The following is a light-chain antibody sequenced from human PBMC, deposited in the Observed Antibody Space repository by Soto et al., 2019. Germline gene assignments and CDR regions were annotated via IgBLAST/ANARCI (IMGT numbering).Light chain of an antibody. CDR2: AAS. Sequence: EIVLTQSPGTLSLSPVESATLSCRASQSVNSRFLAWYQHKPGQAPRLLIYAASTRASGIPDRFSGSTSGTDFTLTISRLEPEDFPVYYCPRYGDSPPNPFGQRTKLEIK. CDR3: PRYGDSPPNP. J-gene: IGKJ2*01. V-gene: IGKV3-20*01. CDR1: QSVNSRF.